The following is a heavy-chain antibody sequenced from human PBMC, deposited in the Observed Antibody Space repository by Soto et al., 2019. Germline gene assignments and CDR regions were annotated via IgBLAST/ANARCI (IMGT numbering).Heavy chain of an antibody. CDR3: AKALGELSPESYDY. J-gene: IGHJ4*02. CDR1: SFTFGSNA. Sequence: QVQLVESGEGVVHPGRSLRLSCAASSFTFGSNARHWVRQAPGKGLEWVAVISYDGSDKYYADSVKGRFTISRDNSKNTLNLQMNSLRADDTAVYYCAKALGELSPESYDYWGQGTLITVSS. D-gene: IGHD3-16*02. V-gene: IGHV3-30*18. CDR2: ISYDGSDK.